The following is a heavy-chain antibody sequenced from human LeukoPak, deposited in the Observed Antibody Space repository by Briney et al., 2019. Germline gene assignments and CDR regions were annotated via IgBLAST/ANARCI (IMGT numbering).Heavy chain of an antibody. V-gene: IGHV3-30*18. CDR2: ISYDGSNE. CDR1: GFTFSSYG. CDR3: AKDRPHTTMMKSGYFDY. D-gene: IGHD3-22*01. Sequence: GRSLRLSCAASGFTFSSYGMHWVRQAPGKGLEWVAVISYDGSNEYYADSVKGRFTISRDNSKNTLYLQMSSLRAEDTAIYYCAKDRPHTTMMKSGYFDYWGQGTLVTVSS. J-gene: IGHJ4*02.